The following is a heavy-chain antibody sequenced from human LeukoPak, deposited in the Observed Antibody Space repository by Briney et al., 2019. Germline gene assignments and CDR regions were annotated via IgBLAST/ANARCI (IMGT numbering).Heavy chain of an antibody. Sequence: PGGSLRLSCAASGFTFSSYAMHWVRQAPGKGLEWVAVISYDGSNKYYADSVKGRFTISKDNSKNTLYLQMNSLRAEDTAVYYCAGDLIVVVPAAIKAGSDWFDPWGQGTLVTVSS. D-gene: IGHD2-2*01. V-gene: IGHV3-30*04. CDR2: ISYDGSNK. CDR1: GFTFSSYA. J-gene: IGHJ5*02. CDR3: AGDLIVVVPAAIKAGSDWFDP.